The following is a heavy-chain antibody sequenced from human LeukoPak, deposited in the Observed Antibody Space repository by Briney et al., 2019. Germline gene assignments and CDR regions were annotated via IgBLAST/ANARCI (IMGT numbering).Heavy chain of an antibody. CDR2: ISASGGST. CDR1: GFTFSSYA. CDR3: AKGRYYYDNSDAFEI. J-gene: IGHJ3*02. Sequence: AGGSLRLSCAASGFTFSSYAMSWVRQAPGKGLEWVSGISASGGSTYYTDSVKGRFTISRDNSKNTLYLQMNSLRAEDTAVYHCAKGRYYYDNSDAFEIWGQGTMVTVSS. D-gene: IGHD3-22*01. V-gene: IGHV3-23*01.